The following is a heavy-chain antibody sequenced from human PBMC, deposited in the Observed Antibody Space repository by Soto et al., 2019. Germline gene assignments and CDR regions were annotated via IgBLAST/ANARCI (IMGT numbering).Heavy chain of an antibody. J-gene: IGHJ6*03. Sequence: QVQLVQSGAEVKKPGSSVKVSCKASGGTFSSYTISWVRQAPGQGLEWVGRIIPFLGIANYAQKFQGRVTITADKSTSTAYMEVSSLTSEDTAVFYCAGSSPVVVPHYFMGVWGKGTTVTVSS. CDR2: IIPFLGIA. D-gene: IGHD2-8*01. CDR1: GGTFSSYT. CDR3: AGSSPVVVPHYFMGV. V-gene: IGHV1-69*02.